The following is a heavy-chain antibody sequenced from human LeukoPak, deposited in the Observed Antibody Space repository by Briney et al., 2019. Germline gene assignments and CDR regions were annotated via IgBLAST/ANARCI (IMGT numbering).Heavy chain of an antibody. CDR2: VDNDGRGT. CDR1: GFTYSAYW. V-gene: IGHV3-74*01. Sequence: PGGSLRLSCSASGFTYSAYWMHWVRQAPGKGLVWVPYVDNDGRGTAYVDSVKGRFTISRDNAKNTVYLQMNSLRVDDTAVYYCARDGSGSIDLDHWGLGALVTVSS. CDR3: ARDGSGSIDLDH. J-gene: IGHJ4*02. D-gene: IGHD3-3*01.